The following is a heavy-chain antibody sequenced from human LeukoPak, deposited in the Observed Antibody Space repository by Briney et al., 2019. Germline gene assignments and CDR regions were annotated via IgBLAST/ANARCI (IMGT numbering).Heavy chain of an antibody. D-gene: IGHD3-10*01. V-gene: IGHV1-24*01. CDR1: GYTLTELS. CDR3: ASSLLWFGESRKDWFDP. CDR2: FDPEDGET. J-gene: IGHJ5*02. Sequence: ASVKVSCKVSGYTLTELSMHWVRQAPGKGLEWMGRFDPEDGETIYAQKFQGRVTMTEDTSTDTAYMELSSLRSEDTAVYYCASSLLWFGESRKDWFDPWGQGTLVTVSS.